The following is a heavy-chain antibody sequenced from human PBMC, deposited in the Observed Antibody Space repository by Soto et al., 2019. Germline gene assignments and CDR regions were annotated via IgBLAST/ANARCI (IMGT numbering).Heavy chain of an antibody. CDR2: IRASGGRS. CDR3: AKDFKVGDSSSPMDV. J-gene: IGHJ6*04. Sequence: GGSLRLSCAASGFTFSGYAMSWVRQAPGKGLEWLSVIRASGGRSDYADSVKGRFTISRDDSKNLLFLQMNSLRAEDTAVYYCAKDFKVGDSSSPMDVWGKGTTVTVSS. CDR1: GFTFSGYA. V-gene: IGHV3-23*01. D-gene: IGHD3-22*01.